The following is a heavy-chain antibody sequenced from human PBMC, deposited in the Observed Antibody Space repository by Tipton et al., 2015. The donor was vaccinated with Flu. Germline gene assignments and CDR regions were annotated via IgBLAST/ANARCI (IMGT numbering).Heavy chain of an antibody. CDR2: ISGSGGST. J-gene: IGHJ3*02. V-gene: IGHV3-23*01. CDR1: RFTFSSYA. CDR3: AKDRYYDSSGYYGDAFDI. Sequence: AVSRFTFSSYAMSWVRQAPGKGLEWVSAISGSGGSTFYADSVKGRFTLSRDNSKNTLYLQMNSLRAEDTAVYYCAKDRYYDSSGYYGDAFDIWGQGTMVTVSS. D-gene: IGHD3-22*01.